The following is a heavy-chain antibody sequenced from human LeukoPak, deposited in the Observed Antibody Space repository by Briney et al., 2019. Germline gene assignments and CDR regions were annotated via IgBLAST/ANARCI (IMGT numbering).Heavy chain of an antibody. V-gene: IGHV3-43*01. D-gene: IGHD4-17*01. J-gene: IGHJ4*02. CDR2: ISWDGGST. CDR1: GFTFEDYP. CDR3: AKSKTAVTTGYLDY. Sequence: GGSLRLSCAVSGFTFEDYPMQWVRHAPGRGLEWVSLISWDGGSTYYADSVKGRFTISRDNSKNSLYLQMNSLRTEDTALYYCAKSKTAVTTGYLDYWGQGTLVTVSS.